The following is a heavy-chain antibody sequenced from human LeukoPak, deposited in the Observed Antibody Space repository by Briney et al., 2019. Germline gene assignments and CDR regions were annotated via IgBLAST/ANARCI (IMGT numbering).Heavy chain of an antibody. D-gene: IGHD3-10*01. V-gene: IGHV4-59*01. Sequence: SETLSLTCTVSGGSISSYYWSWIRQPPGKGLEWIGYIYYSGSTNYNPSLKSRVTISVDTSKNQFSLKLSSVTAADTAVYYCAREGDYYGSGSLDVWGKGTTVTISS. CDR2: IYYSGST. J-gene: IGHJ6*04. CDR3: AREGDYYGSGSLDV. CDR1: GGSISSYY.